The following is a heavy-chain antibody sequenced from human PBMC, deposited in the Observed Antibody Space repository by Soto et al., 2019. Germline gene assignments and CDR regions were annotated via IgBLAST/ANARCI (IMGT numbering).Heavy chain of an antibody. CDR3: ARYSAGRFDP. CDR1: GGSISSHY. V-gene: IGHV4-59*11. CDR2: ISSSGST. Sequence: SETLSLTCTVSGGSISSHYWSWIRQPPGKGLEWIGYISSSGSTDYNPSLKSRVTISVDTSKNQFSLKLNSLTAADTAVYYCARYSAGRFDPWGQGTLVTVSS. D-gene: IGHD2-15*01. J-gene: IGHJ5*02.